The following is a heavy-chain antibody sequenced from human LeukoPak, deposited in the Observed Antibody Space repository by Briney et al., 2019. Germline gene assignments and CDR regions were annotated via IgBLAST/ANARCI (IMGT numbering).Heavy chain of an antibody. CDR1: GGSISSSSYY. CDR3: AREGGTGITTYWGFDY. Sequence: SETLSLTCTVSGGSISSSSYYWGWIRQPPGKGLEWIGSIYHSGSTYYNPSLKSRVTISVDTSKNQFSLKLSSVTAADTAVYYCAREGGTGITTYWGFDYWGQGTLVTVSS. J-gene: IGHJ4*02. V-gene: IGHV4-39*07. CDR2: IYHSGST. D-gene: IGHD3-22*01.